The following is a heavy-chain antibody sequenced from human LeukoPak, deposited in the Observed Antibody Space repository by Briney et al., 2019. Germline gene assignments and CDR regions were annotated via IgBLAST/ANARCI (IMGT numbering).Heavy chain of an antibody. CDR2: INPSGGST. CDR1: GYTFTSYD. V-gene: IGHV1-46*01. J-gene: IGHJ5*02. Sequence: ASVKVSCTASGYTFTSYDINWVRQAPGQGLEWMGIINPSGGSTSYAQKFQGRVTMTRDMSTSTDYMELSSLRSEDTAVYYCARDNSVEDTAWWFDPWGQGTLVTVSS. D-gene: IGHD4-23*01. CDR3: ARDNSVEDTAWWFDP.